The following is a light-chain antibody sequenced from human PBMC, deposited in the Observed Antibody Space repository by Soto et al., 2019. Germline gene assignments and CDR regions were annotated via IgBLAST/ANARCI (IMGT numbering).Light chain of an antibody. CDR1: SSDVGGYNY. CDR3: RSYRSSNTLV. Sequence: QSALTQPASVSGSPGQSITISCTGTSSDVGGYNYVSWYQHHPGKAPKLMTYEVSNRPSGVSNRFSGSKSGNTASLTISGLQAEDEADYYFRSYRSSNTLVFGGGTKLTVL. V-gene: IGLV2-14*01. CDR2: EVS. J-gene: IGLJ2*01.